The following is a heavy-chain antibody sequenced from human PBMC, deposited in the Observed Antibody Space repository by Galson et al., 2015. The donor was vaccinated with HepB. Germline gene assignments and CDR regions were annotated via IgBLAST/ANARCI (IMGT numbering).Heavy chain of an antibody. CDR1: GFTFGDYS. CDR2: IRSKASGGTT. CDR3: ARWTTVTTRYFDL. J-gene: IGHJ2*01. V-gene: IGHV3-49*03. D-gene: IGHD4-17*01. Sequence: SLRLSCAAAGFTFGDYSMSWFRQAPGRGLEWVGFIRSKASGGTTEYAASVKGRFTISRDDSQSFAYLQMDSLRTEDTAVYYCARWTTVTTRYFDLWGRGTLVAVSS.